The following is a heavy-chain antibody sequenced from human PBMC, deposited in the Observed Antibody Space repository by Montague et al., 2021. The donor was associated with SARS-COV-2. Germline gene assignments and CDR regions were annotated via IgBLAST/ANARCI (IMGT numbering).Heavy chain of an antibody. CDR3: ARGSGYSGYALAY. Sequence: SETLSLTCTVSGDSINNYYWSWVRQSPGKGLEYIGYIYYSGGANYYPSRGTNYNPSFECRVAISLDTSKNQFSLNLSSVTTADTAVYYCARGSGYSGYALAYWGQGTLVTVSS. D-gene: IGHD5-12*01. V-gene: IGHV4-59*01. J-gene: IGHJ4*02. CDR2: IYYSGGANYYPSRGT. CDR1: GDSINNYY.